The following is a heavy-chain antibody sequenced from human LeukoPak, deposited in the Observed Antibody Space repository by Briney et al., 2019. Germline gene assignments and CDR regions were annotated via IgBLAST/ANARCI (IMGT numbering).Heavy chain of an antibody. CDR2: ISAYNGNT. J-gene: IGHJ5*02. Sequence: GASVKVSCKASGYTFTSYGISWVRQAPGQGLEWMGWISAYNGNTNYAQKLQGRVTMTTDTSTSTAYMELRSLRSDDTAVYYCARXFNGIDIVVVVAATNWFDPWGQGTLVTVSS. CDR1: GYTFTSYG. CDR3: ARXFNGIDIVVVVAATNWFDP. D-gene: IGHD2-15*01. V-gene: IGHV1-18*01.